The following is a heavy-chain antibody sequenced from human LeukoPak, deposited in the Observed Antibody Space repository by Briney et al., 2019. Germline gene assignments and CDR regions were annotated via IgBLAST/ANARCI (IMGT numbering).Heavy chain of an antibody. CDR2: ISHDGINQ. V-gene: IGHV3-30*04. D-gene: IGHD2-8*01. CDR3: TRTTFGVVYYFDY. J-gene: IGHJ4*02. Sequence: PGGSLRLSCATSGFTFSSYAMHWVRQAPGKGLEWVALISHDGINQYYADSVKGRFIISRDNSKNTLYLQLNSLRLEDTAVYYCTRTTFGVVYYFDYWGQGTLVTVSS. CDR1: GFTFSSYA.